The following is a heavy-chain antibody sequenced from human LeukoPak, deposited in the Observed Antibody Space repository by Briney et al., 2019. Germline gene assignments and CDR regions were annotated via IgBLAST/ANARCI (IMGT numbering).Heavy chain of an antibody. V-gene: IGHV4-38-2*01. Sequence: SETLSLTCAVSGYSITSAYYWGWIRPPPGKGLEWSGSIYHSGSTYYNPSLKSRVTISVDTSKNQFSLKVNSVTAADTAVYYCATAHYDSDGYFYFDYWGQGTLVTVSS. CDR2: IYHSGST. CDR1: GYSITSAYY. CDR3: ATAHYDSDGYFYFDY. J-gene: IGHJ4*02. D-gene: IGHD3-22*01.